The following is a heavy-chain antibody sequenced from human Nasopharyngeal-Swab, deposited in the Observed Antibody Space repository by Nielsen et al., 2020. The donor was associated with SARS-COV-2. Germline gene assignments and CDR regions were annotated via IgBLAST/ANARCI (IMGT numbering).Heavy chain of an antibody. J-gene: IGHJ4*02. Sequence: WVGQAPGQGLEWMGCMNPGSGFKDYAQNFQGRVTMTWNTSISTAYMEISGLRSEDTAVYYCARWEKGDYWGQGTLVTVSS. D-gene: IGHD1-26*01. CDR2: MNPGSGFK. V-gene: IGHV1-8*01. CDR3: ARWEKGDY.